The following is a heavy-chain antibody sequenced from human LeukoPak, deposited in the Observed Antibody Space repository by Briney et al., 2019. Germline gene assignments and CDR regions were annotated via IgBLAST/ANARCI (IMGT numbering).Heavy chain of an antibody. V-gene: IGHV4-31*03. CDR2: IYYSGRT. Sequence: SETLSLTCNASGVSITTGSYYWTWIRQHPGKGLEWIGFIYYSGRTDYSPSLKSRAAISLDTSKNQFPLKLNSVTAADTAVYYCARRRRDGYNFYFDFWGQGSLVAASS. CDR3: ARRRRDGYNFYFDF. D-gene: IGHD5-24*01. J-gene: IGHJ4*02. CDR1: GVSITTGSYY.